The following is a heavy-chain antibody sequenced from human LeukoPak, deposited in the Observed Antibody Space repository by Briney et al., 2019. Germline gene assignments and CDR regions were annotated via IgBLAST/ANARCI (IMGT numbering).Heavy chain of an antibody. Sequence: SGRSLRLSCAASGFTFSSYGMHWVRQAPGKGLEWVAVIWYDGSNKYYADSVKGRFTISRDNSKNTLYLQMNSLRAEDTAVYYCARARYSSGWYYFDYWGRGTLVTVSS. CDR3: ARARYSSGWYYFDY. CDR1: GFTFSSYG. CDR2: IWYDGSNK. J-gene: IGHJ4*02. V-gene: IGHV3-33*01. D-gene: IGHD6-19*01.